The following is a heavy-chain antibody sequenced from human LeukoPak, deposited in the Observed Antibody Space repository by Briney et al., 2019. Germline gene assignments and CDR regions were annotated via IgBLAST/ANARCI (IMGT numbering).Heavy chain of an antibody. D-gene: IGHD4-17*01. J-gene: IGHJ3*02. CDR2: ISGYNGNT. Sequence: ASVKVSCKASGYSFTSYGISWVRQAPGQGLEWMGWISGYNGNTNYAQKFQGRVTLTTDTSTSTAYMELRRLISDDTAVYYCARGTVTDAFDIWGQGTMVTVSS. V-gene: IGHV1-18*01. CDR1: GYSFTSYG. CDR3: ARGTVTDAFDI.